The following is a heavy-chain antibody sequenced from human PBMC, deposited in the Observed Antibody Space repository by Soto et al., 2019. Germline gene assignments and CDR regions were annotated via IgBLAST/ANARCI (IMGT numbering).Heavy chain of an antibody. CDR1: GYTFTSCY. J-gene: IGHJ4*02. D-gene: IGHD5-18*01. Sequence: SAKASCKESGYTFTSCYMYWARQAPGQGLEWMGVINPSGGSATYLQKVQGRVTMTRDTSTSTVYMELSSLKSDDTAVYYCARSSRGYIYGDFDYWGQGALVTVSS. V-gene: IGHV1-46*01. CDR3: ARSSRGYIYGDFDY. CDR2: INPSGGSA.